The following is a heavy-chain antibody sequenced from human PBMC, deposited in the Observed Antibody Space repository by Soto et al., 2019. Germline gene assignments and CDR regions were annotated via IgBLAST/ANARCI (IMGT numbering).Heavy chain of an antibody. D-gene: IGHD6-6*01. J-gene: IGHJ4*02. Sequence: EVQLVESGGGLVQPGGSLRLSCAASGFTFSTYWMIWVRQAPGKGLEWVASIKEDGSEKYYVDSMKGRLTISRDSAVNSVFLQVNSLRAEDTAVYYAVSSRGYWGQGTLVTVSS. CDR3: VSSRGY. CDR1: GFTFSTYW. CDR2: IKEDGSEK. V-gene: IGHV3-7*01.